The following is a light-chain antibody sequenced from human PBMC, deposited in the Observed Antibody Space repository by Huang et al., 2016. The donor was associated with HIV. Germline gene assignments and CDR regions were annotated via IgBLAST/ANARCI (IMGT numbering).Light chain of an antibody. V-gene: IGKV1-6*01. Sequence: IQMTQSPSSLSASVGDRVTLPCRASQGIRNDLGWYQQKPGKTPKLLIYDATALQSGGPSRFSGSGSDTNFTRTISGLQPEDFATYFCLQYYNFPYTFGQGTEVE. CDR2: DAT. J-gene: IGKJ2*01. CDR1: QGIRND. CDR3: LQYYNFPYT.